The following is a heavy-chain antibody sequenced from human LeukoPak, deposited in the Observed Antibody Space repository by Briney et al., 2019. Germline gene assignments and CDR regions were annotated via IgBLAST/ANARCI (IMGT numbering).Heavy chain of an antibody. CDR2: INWSGGRT. J-gene: IGHJ4*02. CDR3: ARDLTTSDN. CDR1: GFTFDDYG. V-gene: IGHV3-20*04. D-gene: IGHD1/OR15-1a*01. Sequence: GGSLRLSCAASGFTFDDYGMSWVRQAPGKGLEWVSGINWSGGRTGYADSLKGQFTISRDNAKNTLYLQMNSLRDEDTALYYCARDLTTSDNWGQGTLVTVSS.